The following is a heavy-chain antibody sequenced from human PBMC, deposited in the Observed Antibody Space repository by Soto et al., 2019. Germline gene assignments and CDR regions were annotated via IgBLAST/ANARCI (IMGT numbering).Heavy chain of an antibody. CDR3: RIAAASAAFDY. J-gene: IGHJ4*02. Sequence: XESLNISCKGSGYSFTSYWIGWVRQMPGKGLEWMGIIYPGDSDTRYSPSFQGQVTISADKSISTAYLQWSSLKASDTAMYYCRIAAASAAFDYWGQGTLVTVSS. D-gene: IGHD6-13*01. V-gene: IGHV5-51*01. CDR2: IYPGDSDT. CDR1: GYSFTSYW.